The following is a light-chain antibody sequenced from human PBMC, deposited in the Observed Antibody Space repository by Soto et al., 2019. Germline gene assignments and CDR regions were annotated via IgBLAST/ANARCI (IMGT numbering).Light chain of an antibody. V-gene: IGKV1-5*01. CDR2: DVS. Sequence: DVQMTQSPSTLSASVGDRVTITCRASQSINNLLAWYQQKPGKAPKFLIYDVSTLESGVPSRFSGSGSGTEFTLTISSLQPEDFATYYCQQLNTYPWTFGQGTKVDIK. CDR3: QQLNTYPWT. J-gene: IGKJ1*01. CDR1: QSINNL.